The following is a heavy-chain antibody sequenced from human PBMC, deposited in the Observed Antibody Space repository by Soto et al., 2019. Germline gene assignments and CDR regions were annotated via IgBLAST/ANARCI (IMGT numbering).Heavy chain of an antibody. CDR1: GGTFSSYA. CDR3: ARGVTEETTVSPIGY. Sequence: QVQLVQSGAEVKKPGSSVKVSCKASGGTFSSYAISWVRQAPGQGLEWMGGIIPIFGTANYAQKFQGRVMITEDDSRRTGFMELSRLRSEDTAVYFCARGVTEETTVSPIGYWGQGTLVSVSS. V-gene: IGHV1-69*01. D-gene: IGHD4-17*01. CDR2: IIPIFGTA. J-gene: IGHJ4*02.